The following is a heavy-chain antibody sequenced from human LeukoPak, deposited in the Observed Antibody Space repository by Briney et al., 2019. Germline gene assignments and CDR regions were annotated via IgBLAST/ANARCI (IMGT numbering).Heavy chain of an antibody. V-gene: IGHV1-18*01. Sequence: ASVKVSCKASGYTFTSYGISWVRQAPGQGLEWMGWISAYNGNTNYAQKFQGRVTMTRNTSMSTAYMELSSLRSEDTAVYYCARANYYGSGKKDLDYWGQGTLVTVSS. CDR3: ARANYYGSGKKDLDY. CDR2: ISAYNGNT. J-gene: IGHJ4*02. D-gene: IGHD3-10*01. CDR1: GYTFTSYG.